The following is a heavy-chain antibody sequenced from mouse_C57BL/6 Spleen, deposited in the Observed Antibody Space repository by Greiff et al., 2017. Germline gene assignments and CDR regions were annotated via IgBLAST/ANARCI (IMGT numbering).Heavy chain of an antibody. CDR3: AREEAMVKRAIAY. CDR1: GYTFTSYW. J-gene: IGHJ3*01. V-gene: IGHV1-53*01. CDR2: INPSNGGT. Sequence: QVQLQQPGTELVKPGASVKLSCKASGYTFTSYWMHWVKQRPGQGLEWIGNINPSNGGTNYNEKFTSTATLTVDKSSSTAYMQLSSLTSADSAVYYCAREEAMVKRAIAYWGQGTLVTVSA. D-gene: IGHD2-1*01.